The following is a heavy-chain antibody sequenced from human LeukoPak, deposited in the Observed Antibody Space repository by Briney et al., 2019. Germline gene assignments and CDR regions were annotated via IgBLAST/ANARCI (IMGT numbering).Heavy chain of an antibody. CDR2: ISYDGSSK. CDR1: GFTFSSYG. V-gene: IGHV3-30*18. CDR3: AKDRSSSSSGRGTFDI. J-gene: IGHJ3*02. Sequence: GRSLRLSCAASGFTFSSYGMHWVRQAPGKGLEWVAIISYDGSSKYYTDSVRGRFTITRDYPQNTLFLQMNSLRAEDTAVYYCAKDRSSSSSGRGTFDIWGQGTMVTVSS. D-gene: IGHD6-13*01.